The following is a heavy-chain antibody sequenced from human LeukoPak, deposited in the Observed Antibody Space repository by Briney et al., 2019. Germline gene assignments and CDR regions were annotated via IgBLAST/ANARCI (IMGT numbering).Heavy chain of an antibody. D-gene: IGHD3-22*01. CDR2: ISSSSSYI. V-gene: IGHV3-21*01. Sequence: PGGSRRLSCAASGFIFSSYTMNWARQAPGKGLEWVSFISSSSSYIYYADSAKGRFTISRDNAKDSLYLQMNSLRAEDTAVYYCARDRDYYDRSGYYHDAFDMWGQGTMVTVSS. CDR1: GFIFSSYT. CDR3: ARDRDYYDRSGYYHDAFDM. J-gene: IGHJ3*02.